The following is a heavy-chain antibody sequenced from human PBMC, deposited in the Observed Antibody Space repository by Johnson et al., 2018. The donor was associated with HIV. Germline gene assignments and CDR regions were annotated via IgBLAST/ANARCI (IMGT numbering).Heavy chain of an antibody. CDR3: ARVRGKIPRGAFDI. D-gene: IGHD3-10*01. CDR1: GFTFSSYW. Sequence: EVHLVESGGGLVQPGGSLRLSCADSGFTFSSYWMNWVRQAPGKGLEWLANINQDGSEKYYVDSVKGRFTISRDNAKNSLYLQMNSLRAEDTAVYYCARVRGKIPRGAFDIWGQGTMVTVSS. V-gene: IGHV3-7*05. J-gene: IGHJ3*02. CDR2: INQDGSEK.